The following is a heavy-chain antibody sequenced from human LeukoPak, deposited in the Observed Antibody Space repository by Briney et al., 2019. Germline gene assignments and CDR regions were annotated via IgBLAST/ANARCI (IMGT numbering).Heavy chain of an antibody. V-gene: IGHV3-9*01. D-gene: IGHD6-13*01. Sequence: PGGSLRLSCAASGFTFDDYAMHWVRQAPGKGLEWVSGISWNSGSIGYADSVKGRFTISRDNAKNSLYLQMNSLRAEDTALYYCARGSSWSRYYFDYWGQGTLVTVSS. J-gene: IGHJ4*02. CDR1: GFTFDDYA. CDR2: ISWNSGSI. CDR3: ARGSSWSRYYFDY.